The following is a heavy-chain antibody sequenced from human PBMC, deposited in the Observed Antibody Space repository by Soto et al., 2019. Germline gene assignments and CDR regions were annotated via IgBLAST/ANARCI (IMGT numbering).Heavy chain of an antibody. J-gene: IGHJ4*01. D-gene: IGHD2-8*01. CDR1: GFTFGTYA. CDR3: ARAFCTNGVCYYFFDY. V-gene: IGHV3-33*01. Sequence: GGSLRLSCAASGFTFGTYAMHWVRQAPGKGLEWVAVIYYDGSNRYYGDAVKGRFTISGGNSKSTLYLQMSSLRAEDTAVYYCARAFCTNGVCYYFFDYWGHGTLVTVSS. CDR2: IYYDGSNR.